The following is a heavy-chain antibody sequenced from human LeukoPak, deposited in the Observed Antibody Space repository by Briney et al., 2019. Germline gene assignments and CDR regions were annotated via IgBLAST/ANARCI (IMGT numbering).Heavy chain of an antibody. V-gene: IGHV3-23*01. CDR3: AKEIAVAGVYYYYGMDV. CDR1: GFTFSSYA. Sequence: GGSLRLSCAASGFTFSSYAMSWVRQAPGKGLEWVSAISGSGGSTYYADSVKGRFTISRDNSKNTLYLQMNSLRAEDTAAYYCAKEIAVAGVYYYYGMDVWGQGTTVTVSS. D-gene: IGHD6-19*01. J-gene: IGHJ6*02. CDR2: ISGSGGST.